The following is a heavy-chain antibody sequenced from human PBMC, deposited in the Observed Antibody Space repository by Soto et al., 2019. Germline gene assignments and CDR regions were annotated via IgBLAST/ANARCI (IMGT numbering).Heavy chain of an antibody. Sequence: QVQLVQSGAEVKKPGASVKVSCKASGYTFTSYGISWVRQAPGQGLEWMGWISAYNGNTNYAQKLQGRVTMTTDTSTSPAYMELRSLRSDDTAVYYCARDRKGRDYCSGGSCFYFNHTPTPYDAFDIWGQGTMVTVSS. CDR1: GYTFTSYG. J-gene: IGHJ3*02. V-gene: IGHV1-18*01. D-gene: IGHD2-15*01. CDR3: ARDRKGRDYCSGGSCFYFNHTPTPYDAFDI. CDR2: ISAYNGNT.